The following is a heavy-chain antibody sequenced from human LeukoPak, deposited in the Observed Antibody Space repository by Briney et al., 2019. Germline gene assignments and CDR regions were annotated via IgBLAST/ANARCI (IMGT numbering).Heavy chain of an antibody. CDR1: GYTFADYF. J-gene: IGHJ4*02. CDR3: AREVSSTPNWEFDY. V-gene: IGHV1-2*06. Sequence: GASVKVSCKTSGYTFADYFIHWVRQAPGQGLEWMGRINANSGGTEYEQKFQGRVTMTRDTSISTAYVEVNWLISDDTAIYYCAREVSSTPNWEFDYWGQGTLVTVSS. CDR2: INANSGGT. D-gene: IGHD1-26*01.